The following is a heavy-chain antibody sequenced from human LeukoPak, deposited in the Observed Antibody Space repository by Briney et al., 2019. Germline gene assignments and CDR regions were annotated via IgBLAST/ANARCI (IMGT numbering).Heavy chain of an antibody. V-gene: IGHV4-38-2*02. CDR2: IYHSGST. CDR1: GYSISSGYY. Sequence: SETLSLTCTVSGYSISSGYYWGWIRQPPGKGLEWIGNIYHSGSTYYNPSLKSRVTISVDTSKNQFSLKLSSVTAADTAVYYCARRGLYGSGYRYWYFDLWGRGTLVTVSS. CDR3: ARRGLYGSGYRYWYFDL. D-gene: IGHD3-10*01. J-gene: IGHJ2*01.